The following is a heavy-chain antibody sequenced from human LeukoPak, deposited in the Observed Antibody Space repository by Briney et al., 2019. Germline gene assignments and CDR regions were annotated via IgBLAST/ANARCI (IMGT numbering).Heavy chain of an antibody. J-gene: IGHJ4*02. D-gene: IGHD2-21*01. CDR1: GFTFNNCA. CDR3: AKAPVTSCRGAYCYPFDS. Sequence: PGGSLRLSCAASGFTFNNCAMTWVRQAPGKGLEWVAATSSSDAGTYHADSVRGRFTISRDNSKNTLYLQMNSLRAEDAAVYFCAKAPVTSCRGAYCYPFDSWGQGTLVTVSS. CDR2: TSSSDAGT. V-gene: IGHV3-23*01.